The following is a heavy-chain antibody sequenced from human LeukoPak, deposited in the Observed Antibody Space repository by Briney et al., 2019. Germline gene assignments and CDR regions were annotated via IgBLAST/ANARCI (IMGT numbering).Heavy chain of an antibody. D-gene: IGHD3-10*01. V-gene: IGHV4-39*01. CDR1: GGSISSSSSY. CDR2: IYYSGST. J-gene: IGHJ4*02. CDR3: ARHVSYYGSGSYYNAGSFDY. Sequence: SETLSLTCSVSGGSISSSSSYWGWIRQPPGKGLEWIGSIYYSGSTYYNPSLKSRVTISVDTSKNQFSLKLSSVTAADTAVYYCARHVSYYGSGSYYNAGSFDYWGQGTLVTVSS.